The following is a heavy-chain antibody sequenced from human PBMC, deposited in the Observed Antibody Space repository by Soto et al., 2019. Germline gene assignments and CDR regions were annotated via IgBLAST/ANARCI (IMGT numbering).Heavy chain of an antibody. Sequence: GGSLRLSCAASGFTFSSYEMNWVRQAPGKGLEWVSYISSSGSTIYYADSVKGRFTISRDNAKNSLYLQMNSLRAEDTAVYYCARAGHIVVVPAATPFGVWGQGTTVTVSS. CDR1: GFTFSSYE. J-gene: IGHJ6*02. V-gene: IGHV3-48*03. CDR3: ARAGHIVVVPAATPFGV. CDR2: ISSSGSTI. D-gene: IGHD2-2*02.